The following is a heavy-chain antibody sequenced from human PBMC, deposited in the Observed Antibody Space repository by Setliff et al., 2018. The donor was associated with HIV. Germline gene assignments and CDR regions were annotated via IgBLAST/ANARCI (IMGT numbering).Heavy chain of an antibody. D-gene: IGHD2-2*01. CDR2: IIPIFGTA. V-gene: IGHV1-69*13. CDR3: ARDPPTVYCSSMSCPGLFDP. J-gene: IGHJ5*02. Sequence: GASVKVSCKAYGGTFSNYGISWVRQAPGQGLEWMGGIIPIFGTANYAQKFQGRVTITADASTSTAYMELSSLSSEDTAEYYCARDPPTVYCSSMSCPGLFDPWGQGPLVTVAS. CDR1: GGTFSNYG.